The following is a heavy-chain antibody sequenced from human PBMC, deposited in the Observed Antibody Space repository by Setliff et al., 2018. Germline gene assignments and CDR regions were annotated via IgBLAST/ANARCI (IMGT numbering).Heavy chain of an antibody. CDR1: GYTFTGYY. D-gene: IGHD1-1*01. J-gene: IGHJ6*03. Sequence: ASVKVSCKASGYTFTGYYIHWVRQAPGQGLEWLGWMNPKSGGTDYAQKFQGRVTMTRDTSISTGYMELSRLRYDDTAVYYCARSPTRTTGSHYLGYYYYYMDFWGKGTTVTVSS. V-gene: IGHV1-2*02. CDR2: MNPKSGGT. CDR3: ARSPTRTTGSHYLGYYYYYMDF.